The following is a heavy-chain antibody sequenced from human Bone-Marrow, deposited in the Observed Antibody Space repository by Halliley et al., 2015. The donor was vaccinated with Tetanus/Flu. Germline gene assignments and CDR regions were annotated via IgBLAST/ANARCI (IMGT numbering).Heavy chain of an antibody. CDR1: GGSIGTYY. CDR3: ARGRGMAKIPIDG. Sequence: TLSLTCTVSGGSIGTYYWTWIRRPPGKGLEWIGYTHYSGDTNYNPSLKSRVIISVDTSKNLLSLRLSSVTAADTAVYYCARGRGMAKIPIDGWGQGTLVTVSS. D-gene: IGHD5-12*01. J-gene: IGHJ4*02. V-gene: IGHV4-59*01. CDR2: THYSGDT.